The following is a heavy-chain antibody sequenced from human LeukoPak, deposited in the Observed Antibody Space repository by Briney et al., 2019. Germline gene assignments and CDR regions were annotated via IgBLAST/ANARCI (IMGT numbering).Heavy chain of an antibody. J-gene: IGHJ6*02. CDR3: ARTGYCSRISCYPYYYGMDV. CDR1: GGSLSNYY. V-gene: IGHV4-59*13. Sequence: SETLSLTCTVSGGSLSNYYWSWIRQPPGKGLEWIGYIYYSGSTKYNPSLKSRVTISVGTSKNLFSLNLSSVTAADTAMYYCARTGYCSRISCYPYYYGMDVWGQGTRSPSP. CDR2: IYYSGST. D-gene: IGHD2-2*01.